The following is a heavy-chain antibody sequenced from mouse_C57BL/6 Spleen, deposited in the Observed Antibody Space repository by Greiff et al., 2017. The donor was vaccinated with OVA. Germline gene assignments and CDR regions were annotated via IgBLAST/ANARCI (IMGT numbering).Heavy chain of an antibody. CDR1: GYTFTSYG. J-gene: IGHJ4*01. Sequence: VQLQQSGAELARPGASVKLSCKASGYTFTSYGISWVKQRSGQGLEWIGEIYPRSGNTYYNEKFKGKATLTADKSSSTAYMELRSLTSEDSAVYFCARKTVITTVVATGDYAMDYWGQGTSVTVSS. CDR3: ARKTVITTVVATGDYAMDY. D-gene: IGHD1-1*01. CDR2: IYPRSGNT. V-gene: IGHV1-81*01.